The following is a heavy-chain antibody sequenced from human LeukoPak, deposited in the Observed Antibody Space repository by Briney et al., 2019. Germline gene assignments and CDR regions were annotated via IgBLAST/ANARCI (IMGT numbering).Heavy chain of an antibody. J-gene: IGHJ6*03. D-gene: IGHD2-8*01. Sequence: PGGSLRLSCAASGFTFSSYGMHWVRQAPGKGLEWVAYDGSNEQYADSVKGGFSSSRDISRNTLYLQMNSLRAEDTVVYSCAKDRCSNGIGCLYYYMDVWGKGTTVTISS. CDR2: DGSNE. CDR3: AKDRCSNGIGCLYYYMDV. CDR1: GFTFSSYG. V-gene: IGHV3-30*02.